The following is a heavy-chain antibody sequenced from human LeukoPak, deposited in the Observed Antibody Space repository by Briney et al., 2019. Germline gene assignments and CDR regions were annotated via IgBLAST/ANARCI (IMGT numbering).Heavy chain of an antibody. D-gene: IGHD3-10*01. J-gene: IGHJ4*02. CDR3: ARCTMVRGVIFRDNQRGAKVKSYYFDY. V-gene: IGHV4-34*01. CDR1: GGSFSGYY. CDR2: INHSGST. Sequence: SETLSITCAVYGGSFSGYYWSWIRQPPGKGLEWIGEINHSGSTNYNPSLKSRVTISVDTSKNQFSLKLSSVTAADTAVYYCARCTMVRGVIFRDNQRGAKVKSYYFDYWGQGTLVTVSS.